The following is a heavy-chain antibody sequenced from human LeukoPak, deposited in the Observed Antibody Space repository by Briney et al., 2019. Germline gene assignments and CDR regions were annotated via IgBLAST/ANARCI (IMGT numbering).Heavy chain of an antibody. CDR3: ARGRVYYGSGSYYPLDY. Sequence: PSETLSLTCAVYGRSFSGYYWSWIRQPPGKGLEWIGEINHSGSTNYNPSLKSRVTISVDTSKNQFSLKLSSVTAADTAVYYCARGRVYYGSGSYYPLDYWGQGTLVTVSS. V-gene: IGHV4-34*01. J-gene: IGHJ4*02. CDR2: INHSGST. CDR1: GRSFSGYY. D-gene: IGHD3-10*01.